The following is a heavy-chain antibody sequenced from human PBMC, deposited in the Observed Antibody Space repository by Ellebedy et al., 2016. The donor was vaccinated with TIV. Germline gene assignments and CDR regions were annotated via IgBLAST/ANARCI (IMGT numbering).Heavy chain of an antibody. D-gene: IGHD3-10*01. J-gene: IGHJ5*02. CDR2: ISYNGST. V-gene: IGHV4-59*01. Sequence: MPSETLSLTCTVSGGSISSYDWSWIRQPPGKGLEWIGYISYNGSTNYNPSLKSRVTISADTSKNQFSLKLSSVTAADTAVYYCARGSEGRIPMVRGVISSPQVEGFDPWGQGTLVTVSS. CDR1: GGSISSYD. CDR3: ARGSEGRIPMVRGVISSPQVEGFDP.